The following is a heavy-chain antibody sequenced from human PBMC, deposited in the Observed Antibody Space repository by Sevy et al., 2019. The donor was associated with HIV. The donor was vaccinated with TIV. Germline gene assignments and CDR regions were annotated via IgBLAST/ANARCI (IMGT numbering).Heavy chain of an antibody. CDR1: GFTFSNYG. Sequence: GGSLRLSCASSGFTFSNYGMHWVRQAPGKGLEWVSGISGSGGSTYYADSLKGRFTIFRDNSKNTLSLQMNSLRAEDTAVYYCAKGDRTFYGLDVWGQGTTVTVSS. CDR3: AKGDRTFYGLDV. D-gene: IGHD2-15*01. J-gene: IGHJ6*02. CDR2: ISGSGGST. V-gene: IGHV3-23*01.